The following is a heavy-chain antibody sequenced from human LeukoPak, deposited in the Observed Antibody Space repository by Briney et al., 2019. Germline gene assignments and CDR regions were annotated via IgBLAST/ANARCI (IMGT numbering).Heavy chain of an antibody. D-gene: IGHD5-12*01. V-gene: IGHV4-59*01. CDR2: IYYSESA. Sequence: SETLSLTCTVSGVSISSDYWSWIRQPPGKGLEWIGNIYYSESANYNPSLKSRVTISVDTSKNQFSLRLSSVTAADTAVYYCARGVSGYGSFDRWGQGTLVTVSS. J-gene: IGHJ4*02. CDR3: ARGVSGYGSFDR. CDR1: GVSISSDY.